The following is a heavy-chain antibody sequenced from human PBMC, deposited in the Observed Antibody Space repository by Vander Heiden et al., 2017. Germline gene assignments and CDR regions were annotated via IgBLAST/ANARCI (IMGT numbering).Heavy chain of an antibody. CDR3: GRDLNWNTDY. J-gene: IGHJ4*02. CDR1: GYTFTNYG. CDR2: ISANSGNT. Sequence: QAHLVQSGAEVKKPGASVKVSCKTSGYTFTNYGISWVRQAPGQGLEWMGWISANSGNTNYARKLQGRITLTTDTSTTTAYMELRSLRSDDTAVYYCGRDLNWNTDYWGQGTLVTVSS. D-gene: IGHD1-20*01. V-gene: IGHV1-18*01.